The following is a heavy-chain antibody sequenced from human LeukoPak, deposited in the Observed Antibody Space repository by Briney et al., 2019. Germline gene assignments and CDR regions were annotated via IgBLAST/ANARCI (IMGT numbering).Heavy chain of an antibody. CDR2: ISSSSSTI. CDR1: GFTFSSYS. V-gene: IGHV3-48*01. Sequence: QAGGSLRLSCAASGFTFSSYSMNWVRQAPGKGREWVSYISSSSSTIYYADSVKGRFTSSRDNAKNSLHLQMNSLRAEDTAVYYCARVRLEGKGYSYQHWGQGTLVTVSS. D-gene: IGHD5-18*01. J-gene: IGHJ4*02. CDR3: ARVRLEGKGYSYQH.